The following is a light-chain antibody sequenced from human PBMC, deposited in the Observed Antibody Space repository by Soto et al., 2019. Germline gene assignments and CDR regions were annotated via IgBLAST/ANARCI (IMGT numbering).Light chain of an antibody. V-gene: IGKV1-39*01. J-gene: IGKJ5*01. CDR3: QQTYTTPFT. CDR2: AAS. CDR1: QTINTD. Sequence: DIQMTQSPSSLSASLGDIVTITCRASQTINTDVNLYQPKPGNAPALLTFAASTLPSGVPSRFSGSGSGTDFALTISSLQPEDFATYLCQQTYTTPFTFGQRTRLAI.